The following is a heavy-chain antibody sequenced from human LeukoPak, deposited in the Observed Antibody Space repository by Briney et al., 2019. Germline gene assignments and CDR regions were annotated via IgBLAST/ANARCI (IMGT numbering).Heavy chain of an antibody. D-gene: IGHD2-8*01. V-gene: IGHV5-51*01. CDR1: GYTFSSYW. CDR3: ARLAYCSNDVCYSNYYYSMDV. CDR2: IYPDDSDT. J-gene: IGHJ6*03. Sequence: GESLKISCKGSGYTFSSYWIGWVRQMPGKGLEWMGIIYPDDSDTRYSPSFQGQVTISADKSITTAYLQWSSLKASDTAMYYCARLAYCSNDVCYSNYYYSMDVWGKGTTVTVSS.